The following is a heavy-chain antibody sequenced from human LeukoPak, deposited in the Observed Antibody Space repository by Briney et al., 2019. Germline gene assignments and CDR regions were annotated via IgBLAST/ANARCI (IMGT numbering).Heavy chain of an antibody. CDR1: GYTFTGYY. J-gene: IGHJ4*02. Sequence: ASVKVSCKASGYTFTGYYMHWVRQAPGQGLEWMGRINPNSGGTNYAQEFQGRVTMTRDTSISTAYMELSRLRSDDTAVYYCARSYYDILTGYYLFDYWGQGTLVTVSS. V-gene: IGHV1-2*06. CDR3: ARSYYDILTGYYLFDY. CDR2: INPNSGGT. D-gene: IGHD3-9*01.